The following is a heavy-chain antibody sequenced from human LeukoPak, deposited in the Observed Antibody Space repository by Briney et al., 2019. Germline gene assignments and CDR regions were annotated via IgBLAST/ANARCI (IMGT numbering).Heavy chain of an antibody. V-gene: IGHV3-66*02. CDR3: ARDPDSSSGMDV. D-gene: IGHD1-14*01. J-gene: IGHJ6*02. CDR2: IYSGGST. Sequence: GGSLRLSCAASGFTVSSNYMSWVRQAPGKGLEWVSVIYSGGSTYYAGSVKGRFTISRDNSKNTLYLQMNSLRAEDTAVYYCARDPDSSSGMDVWGQGTTVTVPS. CDR1: GFTVSSNY.